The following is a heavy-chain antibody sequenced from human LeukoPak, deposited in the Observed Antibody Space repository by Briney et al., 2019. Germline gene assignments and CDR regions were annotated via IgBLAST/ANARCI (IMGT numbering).Heavy chain of an antibody. CDR3: ASSVVTSWYDAFDI. V-gene: IGHV4-59*01. CDR1: GGSISSYY. D-gene: IGHD4-23*01. J-gene: IGHJ3*02. Sequence: SETLSLTCTVSGGSISSYYWSWIRQPPGKGLEWIGYISYSGSSNYNPSLKSRVTISVDMSKNQFSLKLSSVTAADTAVYYCASSVVTSWYDAFDIWGQGTMVTVSS. CDR2: ISYSGSS.